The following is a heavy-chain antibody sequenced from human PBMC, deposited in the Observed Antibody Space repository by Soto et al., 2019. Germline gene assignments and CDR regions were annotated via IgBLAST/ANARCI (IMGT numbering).Heavy chain of an antibody. CDR2: VYYSGTT. J-gene: IGHJ5*02. V-gene: IGHV4-30-4*01. CDR1: DGSIRNGDYY. Sequence: PSETLSLTCTVSDGSIRNGDYYWGWIRQPPGKGLEWIGYVYYSGTTYSHPSLNSRVSISVDTSENQFSLRLTSVTAADTAVYYCARGPTYYYDSSGYPNWLDPWGQGTMVTVS. CDR3: ARGPTYYYDSSGYPNWLDP. D-gene: IGHD3-22*01.